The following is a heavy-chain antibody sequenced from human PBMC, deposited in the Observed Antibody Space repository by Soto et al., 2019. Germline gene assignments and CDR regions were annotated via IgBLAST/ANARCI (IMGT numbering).Heavy chain of an antibody. Sequence: LSLTCSVSGAALNSGNYYWSWIRQVPGKGLEWIGHIYVTGAVDYSPSLRDRITISQDTSERQFSLNLRLVTAADTAVYYCARLRIATNNYKWFDPWGQGTLVTVSS. CDR2: IYVTGAV. CDR1: GAALNSGNYY. D-gene: IGHD2-21*01. J-gene: IGHJ5*02. CDR3: ARLRIATNNYKWFDP. V-gene: IGHV4-31*03.